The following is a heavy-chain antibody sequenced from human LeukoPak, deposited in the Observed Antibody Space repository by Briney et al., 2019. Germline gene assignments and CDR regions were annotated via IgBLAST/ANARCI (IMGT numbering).Heavy chain of an antibody. CDR3: ARVFGSSWYSADAFDI. Sequence: ASVKVSCKASGYTFTSYGISWVRQAPGQGLEGMGWISAYNGNTNYAQKLQGRVTMTTDTSTSTAYMELRSLRSDDTAVYYCARVFGSSWYSADAFDIWGQGTMVTVSS. V-gene: IGHV1-18*01. CDR2: ISAYNGNT. D-gene: IGHD6-13*01. CDR1: GYTFTSYG. J-gene: IGHJ3*02.